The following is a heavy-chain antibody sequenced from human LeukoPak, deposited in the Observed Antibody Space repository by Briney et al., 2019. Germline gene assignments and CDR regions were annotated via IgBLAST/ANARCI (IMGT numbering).Heavy chain of an antibody. D-gene: IGHD3-10*01. CDR2: ISGSGGST. J-gene: IGHJ4*02. CDR3: ARSFGELLVWTFDY. V-gene: IGHV3-23*01. Sequence: GGSLRLSCAASGFTFSSYAMSWVRQAPGKGLEWVSAISGSGGSTYYADSVKGRFTISRDNSKNTLYLQMNSLRAEDTAVYYCARSFGELLVWTFDYWGQGTLVTVSS. CDR1: GFTFSSYA.